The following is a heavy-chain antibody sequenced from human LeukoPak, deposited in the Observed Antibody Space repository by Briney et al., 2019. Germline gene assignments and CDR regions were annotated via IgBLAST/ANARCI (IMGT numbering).Heavy chain of an antibody. CDR3: AKDSSSWFFDY. CDR1: GFTFSSYG. CDR2: IWYDGSNK. V-gene: IGHV3-33*06. D-gene: IGHD6-13*01. J-gene: IGHJ4*02. Sequence: LAGGSLRLSCAASGFTFSSYGMHWVRQAPGKGLEWVAVIWYDGSNKYYADSVKGRFTISRDNSKNTLYLRMNSLRAEDTAVYYCAKDSSSWFFDYWGQGTLATVSS.